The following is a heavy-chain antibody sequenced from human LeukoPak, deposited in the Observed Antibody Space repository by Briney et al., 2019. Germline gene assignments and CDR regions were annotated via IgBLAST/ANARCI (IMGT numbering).Heavy chain of an antibody. CDR3: AREGLAVAGTHPIDY. D-gene: IGHD6-19*01. Sequence: PSETLSLTCAVSGGSISSSNWWSWVRQPPGKGLEWIGEIYHSGSTNYNPSLKSRVTISVDKSKNQFSLKLSSVTAADTAVYYCAREGLAVAGTHPIDYWGQGTLVTVSS. CDR2: IYHSGST. V-gene: IGHV4-4*02. CDR1: GGSISSSNW. J-gene: IGHJ4*02.